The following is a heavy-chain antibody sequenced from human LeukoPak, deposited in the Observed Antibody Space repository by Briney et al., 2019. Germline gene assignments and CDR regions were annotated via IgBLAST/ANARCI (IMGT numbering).Heavy chain of an antibody. D-gene: IGHD2-2*01. Sequence: GGSLRLSCAASGFTFSSYSMNWVRQAPGKGLEWVSSISGSSSYIYYADSVKGRFTISRDNAKNSLYLQMNSLRAEDTAVYYCARDLEPTIVVVPAATGDYGMDVWGQGTTVTVSS. CDR3: ARDLEPTIVVVPAATGDYGMDV. CDR1: GFTFSSYS. CDR2: ISGSSSYI. V-gene: IGHV3-21*01. J-gene: IGHJ6*02.